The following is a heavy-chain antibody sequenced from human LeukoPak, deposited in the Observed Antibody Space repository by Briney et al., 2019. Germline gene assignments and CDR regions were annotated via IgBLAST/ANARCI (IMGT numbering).Heavy chain of an antibody. CDR1: GFTFTSYA. CDR2: IPGTGDST. J-gene: IGHJ4*02. CDR3: AKAARWNYFDH. V-gene: IGHV3-23*01. Sequence: NPGGSLRLSCAASGFTFTSYAMTWVRQAPGKGLEWVSVIPGTGDSTYYADSVKGRFTISRDNSKNTLFLQMNSLRPEDTAVYFCAKAARWNYFDHWGQGTLVTVSS. D-gene: IGHD4-23*01.